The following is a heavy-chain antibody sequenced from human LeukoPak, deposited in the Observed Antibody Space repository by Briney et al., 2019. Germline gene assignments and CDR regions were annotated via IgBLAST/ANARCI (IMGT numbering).Heavy chain of an antibody. CDR1: GFTFSSYW. CDR3: ATSSPYYYGMDV. J-gene: IGHJ6*02. V-gene: IGHV3-74*01. Sequence: GGSLRLSCAASGFTFSSYWMHWVRQAPGKGLVWVSRINTDGSSTSYADSVKGRFTISRDNAKNTLYLQMNSLRAEDTAVYYCATSSPYYYGMDVWGQGTTVTVSS. CDR2: INTDGSST.